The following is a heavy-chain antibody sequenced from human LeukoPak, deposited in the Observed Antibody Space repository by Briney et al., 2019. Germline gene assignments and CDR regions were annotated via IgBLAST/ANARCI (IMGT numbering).Heavy chain of an antibody. Sequence: SETLSLTCTVSGGSISSYYWSWIRQPPGKGLEWIGSIYYSGSTYYNPSLKSRVTISVDTSKNQFSLKLSSVTAADTAVYYCARTRLLRRGFSWYFDYWGQGTLVTVSS. J-gene: IGHJ4*02. CDR3: ARTRLLRRGFSWYFDY. D-gene: IGHD3-22*01. CDR2: IYYSGST. V-gene: IGHV4-59*08. CDR1: GGSISSYY.